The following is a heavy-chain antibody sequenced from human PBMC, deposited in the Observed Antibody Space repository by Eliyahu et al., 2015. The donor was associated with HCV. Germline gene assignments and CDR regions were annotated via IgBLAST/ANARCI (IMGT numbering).Heavy chain of an antibody. CDR2: VYYSGSP. CDR3: ARQVVATTIFDY. D-gene: IGHD2-15*01. J-gene: IGHJ4*02. V-gene: IGHV4-39*01. Sequence: QLQLQESGPGLVKPSETLSLTCTVSGGSITSSSHFWGWIXQPPGKGLEWIANVYYSGSPSYNPSLKSRVTISADTSKNQFSLKLSSVTAADTAVYYCARQVVATTIFDYWGQGTLVTVSS. CDR1: GGSITSSSHF.